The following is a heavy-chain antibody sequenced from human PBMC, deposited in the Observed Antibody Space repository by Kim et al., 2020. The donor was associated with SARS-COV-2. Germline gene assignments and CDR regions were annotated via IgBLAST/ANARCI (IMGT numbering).Heavy chain of an antibody. V-gene: IGHV3-30*04. CDR3: ARGIQNSYSSSWYGY. CDR2: ISYDGSNK. Sequence: GGSLRLSCAASGFTLSSYAMHWVRQAPGKGLEWVAVISYDGSNKYYVDSVKGRLTISRDNSKNTLYLQMNSLRAEDTAVYYCARGIQNSYSSSWYGYWGQGTLVTVSS. J-gene: IGHJ4*02. CDR1: GFTLSSYA. D-gene: IGHD6-13*01.